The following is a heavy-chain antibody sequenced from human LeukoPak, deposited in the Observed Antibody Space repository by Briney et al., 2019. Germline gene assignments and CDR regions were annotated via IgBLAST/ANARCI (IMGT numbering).Heavy chain of an antibody. J-gene: IGHJ5*02. V-gene: IGHV3-49*04. CDR2: IRSKAYGGTT. CDR3: TRDPLYYYDSSGYYYGWFDP. CDR1: GFTFGDCA. Sequence: PGGSLRLSCTASGFTFGDCAMSWVRQAPGKGLEWVGFIRSKAYGGTTEYAASVKGRFTISRDDSESIAYLQMNSLKTEDTAVYYCTRDPLYYYDSSGYYYGWFDPWGQGTLVTVSS. D-gene: IGHD3-22*01.